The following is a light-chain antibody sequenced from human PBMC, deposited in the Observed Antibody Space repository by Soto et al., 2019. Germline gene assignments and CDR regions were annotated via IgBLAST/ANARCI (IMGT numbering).Light chain of an antibody. CDR3: QQSYTTPRT. CDR1: QSISSY. CDR2: AAS. V-gene: IGKV1-39*01. J-gene: IGKJ1*01. Sequence: DIQMTQSPSSLSASAGDRVTITCRASQSISSYLNWYQQKPGEAPSLLIYAASSLRDGVPSRFSGSGSGTDFTLTISSLQPEDFATYYCQQSYTTPRTFGQGTTVEVK.